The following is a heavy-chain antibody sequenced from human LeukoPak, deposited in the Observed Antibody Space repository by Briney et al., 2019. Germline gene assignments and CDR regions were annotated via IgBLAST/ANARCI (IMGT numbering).Heavy chain of an antibody. J-gene: IGHJ4*02. D-gene: IGHD3-16*02. V-gene: IGHV1-2*04. CDR1: GYSFNTYY. CDR3: ARGTPGSYLGY. Sequence: ASVKVSCKASGYSFNTYYMNWVRQAPGQGLEWLGWINPNSGGTNYAQKFKGWVTLTRDTSINTTYMELSRLASDVTAVYFCARGTPGSYLGYWGQGTLVTVSS. CDR2: INPNSGGT.